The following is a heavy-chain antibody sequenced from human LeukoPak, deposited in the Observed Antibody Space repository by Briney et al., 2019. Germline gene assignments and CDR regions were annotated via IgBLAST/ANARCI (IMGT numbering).Heavy chain of an antibody. D-gene: IGHD6-13*01. CDR1: GYTFTDYY. CDR3: ATSPQYSSSWYRAFDI. Sequence: ATVKLSCKVSGYTFTDYYMHWLQQAPGKGLEWMGLVDPEDGETIYAEKFQGRVTITADTSTDTAYMELSSLRSEDTAVYYCATSPQYSSSWYRAFDIWGQGTMVTVSS. CDR2: VDPEDGET. J-gene: IGHJ3*02. V-gene: IGHV1-69-2*01.